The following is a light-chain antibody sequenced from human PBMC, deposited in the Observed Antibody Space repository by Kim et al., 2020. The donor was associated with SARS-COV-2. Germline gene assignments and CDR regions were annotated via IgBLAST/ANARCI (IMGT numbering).Light chain of an antibody. Sequence: VSPGKTASITCSGDKLGGKYVCWYQQRPGQSPVLIIYQDKERPSGIPERFSGSNSGNTATLTISGTQAMDEADYYCQAWDTSTVVFGGGTQLTVL. CDR2: QDK. CDR1: KLGGKY. J-gene: IGLJ2*01. V-gene: IGLV3-1*01. CDR3: QAWDTSTVV.